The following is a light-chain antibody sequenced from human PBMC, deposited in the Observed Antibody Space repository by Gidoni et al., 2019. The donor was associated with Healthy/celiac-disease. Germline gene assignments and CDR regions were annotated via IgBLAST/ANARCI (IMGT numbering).Light chain of an antibody. CDR2: GNS. V-gene: IGLV1-40*01. CDR1: SSNIGAGYE. CDR3: QSYDSSLSGYVV. J-gene: IGLJ2*01. Sequence: QSVLTQPPSVSGAPGQRVTISCTGSSSNIGAGYEVQWYQQLPGTAPKLLIYGNSKRPSGVPDRFSGSKSGTSASLAITGLQAEDEADYYCQSYDSSLSGYVVFGGGTKLTVL.